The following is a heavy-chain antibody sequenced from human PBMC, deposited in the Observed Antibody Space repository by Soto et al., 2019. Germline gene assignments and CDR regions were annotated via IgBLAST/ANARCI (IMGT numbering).Heavy chain of an antibody. D-gene: IGHD4-4*01. J-gene: IGHJ4*02. CDR1: GFIFSHYY. Sequence: PGGSLRLSCAASGFIFSHYYMGWIRQAPGKGLEWVSYINPTSGHINYADSVKGRFTISRDNTRNSLYRQMNSLTADDTAMYYCARLPYSAYNRHFDYWGQGTLVTVSS. V-gene: IGHV3-11*06. CDR3: ARLPYSAYNRHFDY. CDR2: INPTSGHI.